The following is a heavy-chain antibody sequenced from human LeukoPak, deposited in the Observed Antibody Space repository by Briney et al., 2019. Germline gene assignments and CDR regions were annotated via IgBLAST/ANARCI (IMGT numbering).Heavy chain of an antibody. Sequence: GGSLRLSCAGSGFSFSSYGMHWVRQAPGTGLEWVAFIRSDGSNKNYADSVKGRFTISRDNSKNTLYLQMNSLRPDDTAVYYCAKDYSKTSYYGSGTYYRPNWFDPWGQGTLVTVSS. V-gene: IGHV3-30*02. CDR2: IRSDGSNK. J-gene: IGHJ5*02. CDR1: GFSFSSYG. D-gene: IGHD3-10*01. CDR3: AKDYSKTSYYGSGTYYRPNWFDP.